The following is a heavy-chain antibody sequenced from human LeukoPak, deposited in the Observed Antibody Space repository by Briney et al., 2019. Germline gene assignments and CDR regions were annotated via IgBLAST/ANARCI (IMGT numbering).Heavy chain of an antibody. Sequence: GGSLRLSCVVSGFTFSTHWMTWVRQAPGKGPEWVANIKQDGSGKYYVDSVKGRFTISRDNAKNSLYLQMNSLRVEDTAVYYCARLYYYDSSGGVGFDYWGQGTLVTVSS. J-gene: IGHJ4*02. D-gene: IGHD3-22*01. CDR3: ARLYYYDSSGGVGFDY. CDR2: IKQDGSGK. CDR1: GFTFSTHW. V-gene: IGHV3-7*01.